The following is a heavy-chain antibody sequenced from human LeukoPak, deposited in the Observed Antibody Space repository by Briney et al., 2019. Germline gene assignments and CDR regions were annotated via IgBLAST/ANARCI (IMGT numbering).Heavy chain of an antibody. D-gene: IGHD2-21*02. CDR2: ISSSSTSI. Sequence: GGSLRLSCAASGFTFSSYEMNWVRQAPGKGLEWVSYISSSSTSIYYADSVKGRFTISRDNAKNSLYLQMNSLRAEDTAVYYCARGDFRGDNWGQGTLVTVPS. CDR3: ARGDFRGDN. V-gene: IGHV3-48*03. CDR1: GFTFSSYE. J-gene: IGHJ4*02.